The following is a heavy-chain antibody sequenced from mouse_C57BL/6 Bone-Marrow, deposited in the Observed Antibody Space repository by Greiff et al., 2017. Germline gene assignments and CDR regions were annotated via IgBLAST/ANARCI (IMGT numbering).Heavy chain of an antibody. D-gene: IGHD2-3*01. CDR1: GYTFTSYW. CDR3: ARGGGYYVGWYCGV. J-gene: IGHJ1*03. Sequence: QVQLQQPGAELVMPGASVKLSCKASGYTFTSYWMHWVKQRPGQGLEWIGEIDPSDSYTNYNPKFKGKSTLTVDKSSSTAYMQLSSPTYEDSAVYCCARGGGYYVGWYCGVWGTGTTVTVSS. CDR2: IDPSDSYT. V-gene: IGHV1-69*01.